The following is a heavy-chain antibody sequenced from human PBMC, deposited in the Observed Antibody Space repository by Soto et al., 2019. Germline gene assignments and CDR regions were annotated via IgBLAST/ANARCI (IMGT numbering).Heavy chain of an antibody. CDR2: ISSSSSYI. CDR1: GFTFSSYS. CDR3: ARESYGLGSISGVVIVTTEEHDAFDI. J-gene: IGHJ3*02. V-gene: IGHV3-21*01. D-gene: IGHD3-3*01. Sequence: EVQLVESGGGLVKPGGSLRLSCAASGFTFSSYSMNWVRQAPGKGLKWVSSISSSSSYIYYADSVKGRFTISRDNAKNSLYLQMNSLRAEDTAVYYCARESYGLGSISGVVIVTTEEHDAFDIWGQGTMVTVSS.